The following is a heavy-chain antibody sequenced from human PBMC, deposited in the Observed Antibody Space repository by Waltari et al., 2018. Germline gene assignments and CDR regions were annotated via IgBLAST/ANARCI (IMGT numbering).Heavy chain of an antibody. V-gene: IGHV3-33*06. Sequence: QVQLVESGGGVVQPGRSLRLSCAASGFTFSSYGMPWVRQAPGKGLEWVAVIWYDGSNKYYADSVKGRFTISRDNSKNTLYLQMNSLRAEDTAVYYCAKSSYYDSSGYFDYWGQGTLVTVSS. CDR1: GFTFSSYG. CDR3: AKSSYYDSSGYFDY. J-gene: IGHJ4*02. D-gene: IGHD3-22*01. CDR2: IWYDGSNK.